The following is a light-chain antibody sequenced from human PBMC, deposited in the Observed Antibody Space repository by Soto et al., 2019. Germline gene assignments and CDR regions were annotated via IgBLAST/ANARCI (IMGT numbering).Light chain of an antibody. CDR3: SSYTGTSSTLYV. CDR1: SSDVCRYNY. V-gene: IGLV2-14*01. CDR2: EVS. Sequence: QSALTQPASMSGSPGQSITISCTGSSSDVCRYNYVSWYQQHPGKAPKLVISEVSNRPSGVSDRFSGSKSGNTASLTISGLQSEDEADYYCSSYTGTSSTLYVFGTGTKLTVL. J-gene: IGLJ1*01.